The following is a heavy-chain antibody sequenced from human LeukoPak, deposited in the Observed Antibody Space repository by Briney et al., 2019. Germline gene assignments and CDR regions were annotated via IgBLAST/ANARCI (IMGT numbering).Heavy chain of an antibody. CDR2: IIPILGVV. V-gene: IGHV1-69*10. CDR1: GGTFNNYA. D-gene: IGHD3-9*01. J-gene: IGHJ3*02. Sequence: ASVKVSCKASGGTFNNYAINWVRQAPGQGLEWMGRIIPILGVVSYAQQFEGRVTLTADSSMTTVDMELNSLKSDDTAVYYCARGAYYDILTGYETVDAFDIWGQGTMVTVSS. CDR3: ARGAYYDILTGYETVDAFDI.